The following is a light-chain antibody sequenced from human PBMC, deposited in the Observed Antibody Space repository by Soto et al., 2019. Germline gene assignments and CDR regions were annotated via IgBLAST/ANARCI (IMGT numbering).Light chain of an antibody. Sequence: QSVLTQPPSVSGAPGQRVTISCTGSSSNIGAGFDVNWYQHLPGTAPRVPIYGNSNRPSGVPDRFSGSKSGTSASLAITGLQAEDEADYYCQSYDSSLSASVFGGGTKLTVL. CDR3: QSYDSSLSASV. V-gene: IGLV1-40*01. CDR2: GNS. J-gene: IGLJ2*01. CDR1: SSNIGAGFD.